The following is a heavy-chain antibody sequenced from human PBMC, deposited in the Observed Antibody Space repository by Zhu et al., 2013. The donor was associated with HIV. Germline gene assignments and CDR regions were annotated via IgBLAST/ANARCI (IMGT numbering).Heavy chain of an antibody. V-gene: IGHV1-8*02. CDR2: MNPNSGNT. J-gene: IGHJ4*02. Sequence: QVTVMQSEAVVKKPGSSVRISCKSTGGSFSHYAMNWVRQATGQGLEWMGWMNPNSGNTGYAQKFQGRVTMTRNTSISTAYMELSSLRSEDTAVYYCARRYGSGSYPDYWGQGTLVTVSS. D-gene: IGHD3-10*01. CDR3: ARRYGSGSYPDY. CDR1: GGSFSHYA.